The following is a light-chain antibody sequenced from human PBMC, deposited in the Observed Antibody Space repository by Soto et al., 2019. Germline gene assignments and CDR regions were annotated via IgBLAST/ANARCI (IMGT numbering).Light chain of an antibody. CDR2: GTS. Sequence: IVLKQSPGTLSLSPGERATLSCRASQSVRSSYLAWYQQRPGQAPRLLIYGTSTRATGIPDRFSGSGSGADFTLTISRLEPEDFAVYYCQQYGSSPRTFGQGTKVDIK. CDR1: QSVRSSY. J-gene: IGKJ1*01. CDR3: QQYGSSPRT. V-gene: IGKV3-20*01.